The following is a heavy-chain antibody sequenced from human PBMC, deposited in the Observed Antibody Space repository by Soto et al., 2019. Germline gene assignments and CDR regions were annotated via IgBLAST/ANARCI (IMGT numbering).Heavy chain of an antibody. CDR1: GFTFSSYS. D-gene: IGHD2-2*01. CDR3: AREVVVVPAATSWFDP. V-gene: IGHV3-21*01. Sequence: PGGSLRLSCAASGFTFSSYSMNWVRQAPGKGLKWVSSISSSSSYIYYADSVKGRFTISRDNAKNSLYLQMNSLRAEDTAVYYCAREVVVVPAATSWFDPWGQGTLVTVSS. CDR2: ISSSSSYI. J-gene: IGHJ5*02.